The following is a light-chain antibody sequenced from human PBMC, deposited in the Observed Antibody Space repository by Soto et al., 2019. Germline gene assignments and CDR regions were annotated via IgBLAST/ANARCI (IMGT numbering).Light chain of an antibody. CDR3: CSFAGSGYV. Sequence: QSVLPQPPSASGSLGQSVTISCTGSSSDVGGYNFVSWFQQHPDKAPKLLIYEVSNRPSGVPDRFSGSKSGNTASLTVSGLQADDEADYYCCSFAGSGYVFGTGTKLTVL. CDR2: EVS. J-gene: IGLJ1*01. V-gene: IGLV2-8*01. CDR1: SSDVGGYNF.